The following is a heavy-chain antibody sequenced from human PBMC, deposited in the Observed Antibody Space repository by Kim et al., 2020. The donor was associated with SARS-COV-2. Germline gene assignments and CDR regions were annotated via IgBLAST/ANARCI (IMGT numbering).Heavy chain of an antibody. J-gene: IGHJ4*02. CDR1: GFTFSSYA. Sequence: GGSLRLSCAASGFTFSSYAMSWVRQAPGKGLEWVSAISGSGGSTYYADSVKGRFTISRDNSKNTLYLQMNSLRAEDTAVYYCAKDLDSSGWWCYFDYWGQGTLVTVSS. CDR3: AKDLDSSGWWCYFDY. CDR2: ISGSGGST. V-gene: IGHV3-23*01. D-gene: IGHD6-19*01.